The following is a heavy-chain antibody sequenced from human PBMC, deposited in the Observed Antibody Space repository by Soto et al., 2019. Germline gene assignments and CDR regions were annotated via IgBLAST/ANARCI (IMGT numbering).Heavy chain of an antibody. CDR3: TTDGGNGDYAVEY. Sequence: EVQLVESGGGLVKPGGSLRLSCAASGFTFSNAWMNWVRQAPGKGLEWVGRIKSKTDGGTTDYAAPVKGRFTISRDDSKNTMYLQMNSLKTEETPVYYCTTDGGNGDYAVEYWGQGTLVTVSS. V-gene: IGHV3-15*07. D-gene: IGHD4-17*01. J-gene: IGHJ4*02. CDR2: IKSKTDGGTT. CDR1: GFTFSNAW.